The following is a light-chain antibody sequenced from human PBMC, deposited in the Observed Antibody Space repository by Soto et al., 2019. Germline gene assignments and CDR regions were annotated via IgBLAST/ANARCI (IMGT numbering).Light chain of an antibody. V-gene: IGLV2-14*01. CDR2: DVS. J-gene: IGLJ1*01. CDR3: SSYTSSSILLYF. CDR1: SSDVGGYNY. Sequence: QSALTQPASVSGSPGQSITISCTGTSSDVGGYNYVSWYQQHPGKAPKLMIYDVSNRPSGVFNRFSGSKSGNTASLTISGVQAENLVDYSSSSYTSSSILLYFLGTGSKVTV.